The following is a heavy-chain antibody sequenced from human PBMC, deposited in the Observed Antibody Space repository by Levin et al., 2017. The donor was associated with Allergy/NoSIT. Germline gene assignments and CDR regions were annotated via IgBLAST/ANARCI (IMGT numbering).Heavy chain of an antibody. J-gene: IGHJ6*03. Sequence: SETLSLTCTVSGGSISSGSYYWSWIRQPAGKGLEWIGRIYTSGSTNYNPSLKSRVTISVDTSKNQFSLKLSSVTAADTAVYYCARDLESTSCYLRSCYYYYYMDVWGKGTTVTVSS. CDR3: ARDLESTSCYLRSCYYYYYMDV. D-gene: IGHD2-2*01. CDR2: IYTSGST. V-gene: IGHV4-61*02. CDR1: GGSISSGSYY.